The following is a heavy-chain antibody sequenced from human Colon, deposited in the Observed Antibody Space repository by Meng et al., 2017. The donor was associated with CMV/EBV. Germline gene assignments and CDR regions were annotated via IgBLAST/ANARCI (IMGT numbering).Heavy chain of an antibody. CDR2: ISSSGSTI. CDR1: GFTFNTYG. D-gene: IGHD3-10*01. Sequence: GESLKISCAASGFTFNTYGMNWIRQAPGKGLEWVSYISSSGSTIYYADSVKGRFTISRDNAKNSLYLQMNSLRAEDTAVYYCARGVGSEVLWFGELLFGDRYYYYYGMDVWGQGTTVTVSS. J-gene: IGHJ6*02. CDR3: ARGVGSEVLWFGELLFGDRYYYYYGMDV. V-gene: IGHV3-48*03.